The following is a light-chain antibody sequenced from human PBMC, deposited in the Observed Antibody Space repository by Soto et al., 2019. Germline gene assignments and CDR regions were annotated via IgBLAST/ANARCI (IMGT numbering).Light chain of an antibody. Sequence: EIVLTQSPGTLALSPGERATLSCRASQSVSSNLAWYQQKPGQAPRLLIYGASTRATGIPARFSGSGSGTEFTLTISSLQSEDFAVYYCQQYNNWPPITFGQGTRLEI. V-gene: IGKV3-15*01. J-gene: IGKJ5*01. CDR3: QQYNNWPPIT. CDR2: GAS. CDR1: QSVSSN.